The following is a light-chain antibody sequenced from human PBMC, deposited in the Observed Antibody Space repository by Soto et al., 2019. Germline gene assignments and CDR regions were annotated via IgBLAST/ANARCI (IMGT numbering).Light chain of an antibody. Sequence: QSVLTQPPSVSGAPGQRVTISCTGSSSNIGAGYDVHWYPQLPGTAPKLLIYGNSNRPSGVPDRFSGSKSGTSASLAITGLQAEDEADYYCQSYDSSLSAVFGGGTKLTV. CDR1: SSNIGAGYD. V-gene: IGLV1-40*01. J-gene: IGLJ2*01. CDR2: GNS. CDR3: QSYDSSLSAV.